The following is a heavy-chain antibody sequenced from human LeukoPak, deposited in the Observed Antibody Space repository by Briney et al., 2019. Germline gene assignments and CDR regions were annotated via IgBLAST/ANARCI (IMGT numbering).Heavy chain of an antibody. CDR1: GFTFSSYA. CDR3: AKDKYYDYVGLSYYFDY. D-gene: IGHD3-16*01. J-gene: IGHJ4*02. Sequence: GGSLRLSCAASGFTFSSYAMHWVRQAPGKGLEWVAVISYDGSNKYYADSVKGRFTISRDNSKNTLYLQMNSLRAEDTAVYYCAKDKYYDYVGLSYYFDYWGQGTLVTVSS. CDR2: ISYDGSNK. V-gene: IGHV3-30*04.